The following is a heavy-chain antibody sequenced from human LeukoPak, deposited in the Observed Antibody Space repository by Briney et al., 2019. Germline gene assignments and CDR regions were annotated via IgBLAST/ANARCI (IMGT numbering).Heavy chain of an antibody. D-gene: IGHD2-2*01. J-gene: IGHJ4*02. V-gene: IGHV3-30*02. CDR3: ATHHFSLKYHFDY. CDR1: GFTFSNFD. CDR2: IQSDGSNK. Sequence: PGGSLRLSCAASGFTFSNFDIHWVRQAPGKGLEWVTLIQSDGSNKYYANSVKGRFTISRGNPKHTLYLQMNSLRPEDTAVYYCATHHFSLKYHFDYWGQGTLVIVSS.